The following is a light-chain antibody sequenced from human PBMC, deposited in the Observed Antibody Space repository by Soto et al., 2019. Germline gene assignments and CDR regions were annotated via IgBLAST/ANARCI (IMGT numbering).Light chain of an antibody. V-gene: IGKV3-20*01. J-gene: IGKJ5*01. CDR2: GAS. CDR1: QSVPRTY. CDR3: QQYGSSPSIT. Sequence: DIVLTQSPGSLSLSPGQRATLSCRAGQSVPRTYLAWYQQKPGQTPSLLIXGASTRATGIPDRFSGSGSGTDFTLTISRLETEDFGVYYGQQYGSSPSITFGQGTRLEIK.